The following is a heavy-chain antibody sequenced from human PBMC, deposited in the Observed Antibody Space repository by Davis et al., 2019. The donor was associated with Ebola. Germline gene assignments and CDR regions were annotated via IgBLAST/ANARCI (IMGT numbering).Heavy chain of an antibody. V-gene: IGHV1-46*01. CDR2: ITPSGGSS. CDR3: ARARSGGDIGYYGRAFDF. Sequence: AASVKVSCKASGYTFTSYYMFWVRQAPGQGLEWMGVITPSGGSSRYPQKFQGRVTMTSDTSTSTVYMELSSLRSEDTAVYYCARARSGGDIGYYGRAFDFWGQGTMVTVSS. CDR1: GYTFTSYY. J-gene: IGHJ3*01. D-gene: IGHD3-22*01.